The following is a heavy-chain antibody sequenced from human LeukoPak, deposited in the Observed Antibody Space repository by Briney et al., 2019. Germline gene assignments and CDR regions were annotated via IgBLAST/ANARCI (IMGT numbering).Heavy chain of an antibody. D-gene: IGHD1-26*01. CDR2: INPSGGST. Sequence: ASVKVTCKASGYTFINYHMHWVRQAPGQGLEWMGIINPSGGSTSYAQNFQGRVTMTRDTSTSTVYMELSSLRSEDTAVYYCARAQSGSYLGNWFDSWGQGTLVTVSS. CDR3: ARAQSGSYLGNWFDS. CDR1: GYTFINYH. V-gene: IGHV1-46*01. J-gene: IGHJ5*01.